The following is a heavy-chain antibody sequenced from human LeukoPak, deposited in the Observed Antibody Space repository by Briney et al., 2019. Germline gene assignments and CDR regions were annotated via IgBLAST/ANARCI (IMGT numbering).Heavy chain of an antibody. D-gene: IGHD2-15*01. CDR1: GGSISISSYY. CDR2: ISGSGGST. CDR3: AKGVGYCSGGSCYSGYYYGMDV. V-gene: IGHV3-23*01. J-gene: IGHJ6*02. Sequence: ETLSLTCTVSGGSISISSYYWGWVRQAPGKGLEWVSAISGSGGSTYYADSVKGRFTISRDNSKNTLYLQMNSLRAEDTAVYYCAKGVGYCSGGSCYSGYYYGMDVWGQGTTVTVSS.